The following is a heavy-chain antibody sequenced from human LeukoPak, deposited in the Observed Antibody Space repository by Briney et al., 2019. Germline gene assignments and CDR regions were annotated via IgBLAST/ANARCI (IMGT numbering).Heavy chain of an antibody. Sequence: GGSLRLSCAASGFTFSSYAMSWVRQAPGKGLEWVSAISGSGGSTYYADSVKGRFTISRDNSKNTLYLQMNSLRAEDTAVYYCAKDPGYCSSTSCSHSFDYWGQGTLVTVSS. D-gene: IGHD2-2*01. CDR1: GFTFSSYA. J-gene: IGHJ4*02. V-gene: IGHV3-23*01. CDR2: ISGSGGST. CDR3: AKDPGYCSSTSCSHSFDY.